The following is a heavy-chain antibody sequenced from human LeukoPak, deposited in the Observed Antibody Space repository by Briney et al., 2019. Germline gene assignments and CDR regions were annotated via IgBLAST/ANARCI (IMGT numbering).Heavy chain of an antibody. Sequence: AGGSLRPSCAASGFTFSSYWMSWVRHAPGKGLEWVANIKQDGSEKYYVDSVKGRFTISRDNAKNSLYLQMNSLRAEDTAVYYCARDKWELLSWFDPWGQGTLVTVSS. CDR2: IKQDGSEK. CDR3: ARDKWELLSWFDP. J-gene: IGHJ5*02. V-gene: IGHV3-7*01. D-gene: IGHD1-26*01. CDR1: GFTFSSYW.